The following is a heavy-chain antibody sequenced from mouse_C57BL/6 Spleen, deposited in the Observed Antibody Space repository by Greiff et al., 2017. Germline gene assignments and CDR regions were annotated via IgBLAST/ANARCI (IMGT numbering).Heavy chain of an antibody. CDR1: GYTFTSYW. Sequence: QVQLQQPGAELVMPGASVKLSCKASGYTFTSYWMHWVKQRPGQGLEWIGEIDPSDSYTNYNQKFKGKSTLTVDKSSSTAYMQLSSLTSEDSAVYYCARCLTTVVAPSCDVWGTGTTVTVSS. D-gene: IGHD1-1*01. V-gene: IGHV1-69*01. CDR3: ARCLTTVVAPSCDV. CDR2: IDPSDSYT. J-gene: IGHJ1*03.